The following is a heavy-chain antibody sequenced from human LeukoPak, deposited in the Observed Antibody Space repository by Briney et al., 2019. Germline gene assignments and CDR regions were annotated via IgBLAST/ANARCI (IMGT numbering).Heavy chain of an antibody. CDR2: INHSGTT. CDR1: SGSFSVYY. Sequence: PSETLSLTCAVYSGSFSVYYWSWIRQPPGKGREWIGEINHSGTTNYNLSLKSRVTISVDTSKNQFSLKLSSVTAADTAVYYCARIRGLVTVVTSLWGQGTLVTVSS. V-gene: IGHV4-34*01. CDR3: ARIRGLVTVVTSL. D-gene: IGHD4-23*01. J-gene: IGHJ4*02.